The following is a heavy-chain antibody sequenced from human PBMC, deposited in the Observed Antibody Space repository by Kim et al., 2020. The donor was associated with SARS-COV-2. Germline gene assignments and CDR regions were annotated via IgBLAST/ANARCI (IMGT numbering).Heavy chain of an antibody. V-gene: IGHV4-39*07. Sequence: SETLSLTCTVSGGSISSSSYYWGWIRQPPGKGLEWIGSIYYSGSTYYNPSLKSRVTISVDTSKNQFSLKLSSVTAADTAVYYCARSALELRLHWFDPWGQGTLVTVSS. J-gene: IGHJ5*02. CDR1: GGSISSSSYY. D-gene: IGHD1-7*01. CDR3: ARSALELRLHWFDP. CDR2: IYYSGST.